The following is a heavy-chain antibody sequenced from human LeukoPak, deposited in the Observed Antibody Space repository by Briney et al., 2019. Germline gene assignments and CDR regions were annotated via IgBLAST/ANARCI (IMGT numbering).Heavy chain of an antibody. CDR2: INPSGGST. D-gene: IGHD2-2*01. V-gene: IGHV1-46*01. Sequence: ASVKVSCRASGYTFTSYYMHWVRQAPGQGLEWMGIINPSGGSTSYAQKFQGRVSMTRDTSTSTVYMELSSLRSEDTAVYYCARKDPSTGFDYWGQGTLVTVSS. J-gene: IGHJ4*02. CDR1: GYTFTSYY. CDR3: ARKDPSTGFDY.